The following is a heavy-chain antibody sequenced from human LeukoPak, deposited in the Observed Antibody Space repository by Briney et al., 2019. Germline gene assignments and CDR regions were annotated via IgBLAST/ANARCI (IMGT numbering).Heavy chain of an antibody. CDR3: ASSTYSGSHWDAFDI. Sequence: GGSLRLSCAASGFTFDNYGLSWVRRAPGKGLVWVSRIDSFGSSAAYAESVKGRFTVSRDNAKNTLYLQMNSLRAEDAAVYYCASSTYSGSHWDAFDIWGQGTMVTVSS. J-gene: IGHJ3*02. D-gene: IGHD1-26*01. V-gene: IGHV3-74*03. CDR1: GFTFDNYG. CDR2: IDSFGSSA.